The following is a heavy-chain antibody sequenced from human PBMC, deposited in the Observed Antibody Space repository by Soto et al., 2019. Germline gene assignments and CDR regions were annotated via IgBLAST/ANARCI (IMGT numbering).Heavy chain of an antibody. V-gene: IGHV3-30*03. Sequence: GGSLRLSCAASGFTFSSYGMHWVRQAPGKGLEWVAVISYDGSNKYYADSVKGRFTISRDNSKNTLYLQMNSLRAEDTAVYYCARVMAYDYVWGSYRSPLDYWGQGTLVTVSS. D-gene: IGHD3-16*02. CDR1: GFTFSSYG. J-gene: IGHJ4*02. CDR3: ARVMAYDYVWGSYRSPLDY. CDR2: ISYDGSNK.